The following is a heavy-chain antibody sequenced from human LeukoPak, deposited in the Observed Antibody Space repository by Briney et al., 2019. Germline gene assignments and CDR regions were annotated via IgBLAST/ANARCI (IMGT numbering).Heavy chain of an antibody. V-gene: IGHV4-39*07. CDR1: GVSISRSSYY. CDR2: IYYSGST. J-gene: IGHJ4*02. Sequence: SETLSLTCTVSGVSISRSSYYWGWIPQPPGKGLEWIGSIYYSGSTYYNPSLKSRVTISVDTSKNQFSLKLSSVTAADTAVYYCARDSIAVAGTVAYWGQGTLVPVSS. D-gene: IGHD6-19*01. CDR3: ARDSIAVAGTVAY.